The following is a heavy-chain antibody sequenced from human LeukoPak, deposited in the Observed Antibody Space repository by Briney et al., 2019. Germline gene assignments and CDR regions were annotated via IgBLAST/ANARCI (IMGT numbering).Heavy chain of an antibody. J-gene: IGHJ4*02. CDR3: VRKVIVAINYFDL. V-gene: IGHV3-23*01. CDR1: GFTFSSHA. Sequence: GGSLRLSCAASGFTFSSHAMSWVRQAPGKGLEWVSSISGSGDRTYYADSVKGRLTISRDNSKKTVYVQVNSLRADDTAVYYCVRKVIVAINYFDLWGQGTLVTVSS. D-gene: IGHD2-15*01. CDR2: ISGSGDRT.